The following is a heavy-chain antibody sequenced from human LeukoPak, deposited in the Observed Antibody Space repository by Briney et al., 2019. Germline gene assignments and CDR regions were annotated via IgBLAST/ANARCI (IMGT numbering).Heavy chain of an antibody. CDR2: SRNKANSYST. V-gene: IGHV3-72*01. J-gene: IGHJ4*02. CDR3: ARGTPRGTPRWLFDF. D-gene: IGHD1-1*01. Sequence: GGSLRLSCAASGFTFSDHYMDWVRQAPGKGLEWVGRSRNKANSYSTEYAASMKDRFTISRDDSKNSLYLQMNSLKTEDTAVYYCARGTPRGTPRWLFDFWGQGTLVTVSS. CDR1: GFTFSDHY.